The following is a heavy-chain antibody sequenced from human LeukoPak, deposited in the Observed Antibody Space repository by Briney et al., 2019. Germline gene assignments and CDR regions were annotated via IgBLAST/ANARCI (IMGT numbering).Heavy chain of an antibody. J-gene: IGHJ4*02. V-gene: IGHV3-7*01. Sequence: GESLRLSCAASGFSFSNYWMSWVRQAPGKGLEWVANINQDGSDKYYVDSVKGRFTVSRDNAQNSLYLQMDSLRADDTAIYYCAARRGDYWGQGTLVTVSS. CDR3: AARRGDY. CDR2: INQDGSDK. CDR1: GFSFSNYW.